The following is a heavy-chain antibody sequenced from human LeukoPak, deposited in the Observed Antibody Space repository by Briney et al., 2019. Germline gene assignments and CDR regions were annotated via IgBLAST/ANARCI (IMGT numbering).Heavy chain of an antibody. Sequence: GGSLRLSCAASGLTFSSYEMNWVRQAPGKGLEWVSSISSSSSYIYYADSVKGRFTISRDNAKNSLYLQMNSLRAEDTAVYYCARGRSSGWYDRGGFDYWGQGTLVTVSS. CDR3: ARGRSSGWYDRGGFDY. CDR1: GLTFSSYE. V-gene: IGHV3-21*01. D-gene: IGHD6-19*01. J-gene: IGHJ4*02. CDR2: ISSSSSYI.